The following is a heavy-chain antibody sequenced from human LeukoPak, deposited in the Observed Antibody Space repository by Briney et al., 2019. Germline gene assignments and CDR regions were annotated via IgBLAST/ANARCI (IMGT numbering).Heavy chain of an antibody. CDR2: INHSGST. CDR1: GGSFSGYY. J-gene: IGHJ4*02. Sequence: SETLSLTCAVYGGSFSGYYWSWIRQPPGKGLEGIGEINHSGSTNYNPSLKSRVTISVDTSKNQFSLKLSSVTAADTALYYCARVDVGSSSWTYYFDSWGQGALVTVSS. CDR3: ARVDVGSSSWTYYFDS. D-gene: IGHD6-13*01. V-gene: IGHV4-34*01.